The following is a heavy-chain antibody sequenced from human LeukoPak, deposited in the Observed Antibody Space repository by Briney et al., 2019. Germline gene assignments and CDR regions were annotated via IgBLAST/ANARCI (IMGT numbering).Heavy chain of an antibody. CDR3: ARLVVPAALGVPYYYYYMDV. D-gene: IGHD2-2*01. V-gene: IGHV4-4*02. J-gene: IGHJ6*03. CDR1: GGSISSSNW. CDR2: IYHDGRT. Sequence: SETLSLTCAVSGGSISSSNWWSWVRQPPGKGLEWIGEIYHDGRTNYDPSLKSRVTISVDKSNNQFSLKLSSVTAADTAVYYCARLVVPAALGVPYYYYYMDVWGKGTTVTVSS.